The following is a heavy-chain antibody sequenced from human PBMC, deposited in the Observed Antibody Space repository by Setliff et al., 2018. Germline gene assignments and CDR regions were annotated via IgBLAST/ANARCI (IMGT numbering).Heavy chain of an antibody. V-gene: IGHV3-30*02. D-gene: IGHD3-22*01. CDR3: TKRALYDGSAAWAFDI. J-gene: IGHJ3*02. CDR2: IWYDGSNK. CDR1: GFTFSTYG. Sequence: GGSLRLSCAASGFTFSTYGMHWVRQAPGKGLEWVAYIWYDGSNKYYVDSVKGRFTVSRDNSKDTLYLQMNSLRVEDSAIYYCTKRALYDGSAAWAFDIWGQGTMVTVSS.